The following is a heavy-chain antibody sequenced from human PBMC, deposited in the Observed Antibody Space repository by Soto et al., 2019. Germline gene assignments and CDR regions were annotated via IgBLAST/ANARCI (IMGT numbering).Heavy chain of an antibody. J-gene: IGHJ6*02. Sequence: EVQLVESGGGLVKPGGSLRLSCAASGFTFSNAWMSWVRQAPGKGLEWVGRIKSKTDGGTTDYAAPVKGRFTISRDDSKNTLYLQMNSLKTEDTAVYYCTTRVPAATRVYYYYGMDVWGQGTTVTVSS. V-gene: IGHV3-15*01. CDR2: IKSKTDGGTT. CDR3: TTRVPAATRVYYYYGMDV. D-gene: IGHD2-2*01. CDR1: GFTFSNAW.